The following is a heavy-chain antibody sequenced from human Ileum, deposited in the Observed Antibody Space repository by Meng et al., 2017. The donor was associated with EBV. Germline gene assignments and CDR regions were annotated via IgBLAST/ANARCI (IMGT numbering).Heavy chain of an antibody. Sequence: LAHSGGEANEPGAQVKVSSRGSGSSFTRYHMHWWRQAPGQGLEWMGRIAPNSGDTNYAQKFQGRVIMTRYESITTVYMDLSGLTSDDTAVYYCAVGYYGSGTSYDWGQGTLVTVSS. V-gene: IGHV1-2*06. CDR2: IAPNSGDT. CDR3: AVGYYGSGTSYD. D-gene: IGHD3-10*01. J-gene: IGHJ4*02. CDR1: GSSFTRYH.